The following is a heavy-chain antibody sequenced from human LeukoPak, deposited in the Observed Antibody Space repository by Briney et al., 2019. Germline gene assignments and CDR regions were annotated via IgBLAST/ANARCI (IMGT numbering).Heavy chain of an antibody. CDR3: ARVDNIVVVPAASYYFDY. D-gene: IGHD2-2*01. Sequence: PGGSLRLSCAASGFTFDDYGMSWVRQALGKGLEWVSGINWNGGSTGYADSVKGRFTISRDNAKNSLYLQMNSLRAEDTALYYCARVDNIVVVPAASYYFDYWGQGTLVTVSS. V-gene: IGHV3-20*04. J-gene: IGHJ4*02. CDR2: INWNGGST. CDR1: GFTFDDYG.